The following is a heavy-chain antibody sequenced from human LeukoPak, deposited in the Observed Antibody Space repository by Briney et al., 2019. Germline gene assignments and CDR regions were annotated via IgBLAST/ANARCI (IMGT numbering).Heavy chain of an antibody. D-gene: IGHD5-18*01. CDR2: IKSEPDGGTT. CDR3: TTDDRGYSYAPRY. V-gene: IGHV3-15*01. J-gene: IGHJ4*02. CDR1: GFTFSNAW. Sequence: NPGGSLRLSCAASGFTFSNAWMSWVRQAPGKGLEWVGRIKSEPDGGTTDYAAPVKGKFTISRDDSKNTLYPQMNSLRAEDTALYYCTTDDRGYSYAPRYWGQGTLVTVSS.